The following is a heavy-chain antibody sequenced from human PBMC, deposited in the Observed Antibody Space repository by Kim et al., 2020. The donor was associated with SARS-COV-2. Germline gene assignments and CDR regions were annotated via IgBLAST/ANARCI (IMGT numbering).Heavy chain of an antibody. D-gene: IGHD5-18*01. CDR3: AKGRANRYGTLDY. V-gene: IGHV3-23*01. CDR2: ISSSGGGT. Sequence: GGSLRLSCAAPGLTFNNYAMSWVRQAPGKGLEWVSSISSSGGGTFYLDSVKGRFIISRDNSKNTLYLQMNSLRAEDTAIFYCAKGRANRYGTLDYWGQGT. J-gene: IGHJ4*02. CDR1: GLTFNNYA.